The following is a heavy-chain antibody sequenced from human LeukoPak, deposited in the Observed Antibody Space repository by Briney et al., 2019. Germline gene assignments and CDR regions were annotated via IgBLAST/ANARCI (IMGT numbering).Heavy chain of an antibody. D-gene: IGHD2-2*01. CDR2: IKQDGSEK. CDR1: GFTFSNYY. J-gene: IGHJ6*03. V-gene: IGHV3-7*01. CDR3: ARFLWDIVVVPSDYMDV. Sequence: GGSLRLSCAASGFTFSNYYMTWVRQAPGEGLEWVANIKQDGSEKYYVDSVRGRFTISRDNAKNSLYLQMNSLRAEDTAVYYCARFLWDIVVVPSDYMDVWGKGTTVTVSS.